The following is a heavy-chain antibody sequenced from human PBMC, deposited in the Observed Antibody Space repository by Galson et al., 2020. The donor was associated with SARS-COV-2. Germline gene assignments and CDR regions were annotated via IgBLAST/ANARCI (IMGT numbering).Heavy chain of an antibody. CDR3: ARDRVTMIVVDPYAFDI. CDR1: GYTFTSYG. CDR2: ISAYNGNT. Sequence: GASLKISCKASGYTFTSYGISWVRQAPGQGLEWMGWISAYNGNTNYAQKLQGRVTMTTDTSTSTAYMELRSLRSDDTAVYYCARDRVTMIVVDPYAFDIWGQGTMVTVSS. J-gene: IGHJ3*02. V-gene: IGHV1-18*04. D-gene: IGHD3-22*01.